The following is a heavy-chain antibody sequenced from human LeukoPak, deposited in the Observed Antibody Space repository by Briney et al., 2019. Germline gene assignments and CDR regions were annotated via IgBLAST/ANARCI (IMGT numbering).Heavy chain of an antibody. CDR1: GFTFSSYS. D-gene: IGHD6-13*01. V-gene: IGHV3-21*01. CDR2: ISSSSSYI. Sequence: GGSLRLSCAASGFTFSSYSMNWVRQAPGKGLEWVSSISSSSSYIYYADSVKGRFTISRDNAENSLYLQMNSLRVEDTAIYYCARDRSSSERAYDIWGQGTMVTVS. J-gene: IGHJ3*02. CDR3: ARDRSSSERAYDI.